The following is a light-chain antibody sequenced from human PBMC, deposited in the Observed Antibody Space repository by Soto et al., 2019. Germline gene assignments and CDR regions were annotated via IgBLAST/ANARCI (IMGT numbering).Light chain of an antibody. CDR2: GAS. J-gene: IGKJ2*01. CDR3: QQYNNWYT. V-gene: IGKV3-15*01. Sequence: EIAMTQSPATLSVSPGERATLSCRASQSVSSNLAWYQQKPGQAPRLLIYGASTRATGIPARFSGSGSGTEFTLTISSLQSEDFAVYYCQQYNNWYTFGQGTKLEIK. CDR1: QSVSSN.